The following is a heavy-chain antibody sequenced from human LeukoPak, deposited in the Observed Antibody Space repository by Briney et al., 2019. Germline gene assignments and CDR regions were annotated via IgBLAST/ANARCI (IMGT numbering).Heavy chain of an antibody. CDR3: ARDGYDILTGYPRYY. J-gene: IGHJ4*02. CDR2: IYSGGST. Sequence: PGGSLRLSCAASGFTVSSNYMSWVRQAPGKGLEWVSVIYSGGSTYYADSVKGRFTISRDNSKNTLYLQMNSLRAEDTAVYYCARDGYDILTGYPRYYWGQGTLVTVSS. D-gene: IGHD3-9*01. V-gene: IGHV3-53*01. CDR1: GFTVSSNY.